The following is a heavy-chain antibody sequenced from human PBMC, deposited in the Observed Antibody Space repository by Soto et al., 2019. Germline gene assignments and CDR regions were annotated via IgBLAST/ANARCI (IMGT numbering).Heavy chain of an antibody. CDR3: AKRQSGNFGPFDS. CDR1: GFSISSDA. CDR2: ISGSGANT. V-gene: IGHV3-23*01. D-gene: IGHD2-21*02. Sequence: GGSLRLSCAASGFSISSDAMSWVRQAPGKGLEWVSGISGSGANTNYADSVKGRFAISIDNSKNTLYLQMSSLRAEDTAVYYCAKRQSGNFGPFDSWGQGTLVTVSS. J-gene: IGHJ4*02.